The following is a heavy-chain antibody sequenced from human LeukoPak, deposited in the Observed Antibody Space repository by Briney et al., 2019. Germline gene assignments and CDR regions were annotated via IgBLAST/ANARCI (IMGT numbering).Heavy chain of an antibody. CDR1: GFTFSSYA. D-gene: IGHD5-24*01. CDR3: ARPSAERWLQMPFDY. V-gene: IGHV3-30-3*01. J-gene: IGHJ4*02. Sequence: GRSLRLSCAASGFTFSSYAMHWVRQAPGKGLEWVAVISYDGSNKYYADSVKGRFTISRDNSKNTLYLQMNSLRAEDTAVYYCARPSAERWLQMPFDYWGQGTLVTVSS. CDR2: ISYDGSNK.